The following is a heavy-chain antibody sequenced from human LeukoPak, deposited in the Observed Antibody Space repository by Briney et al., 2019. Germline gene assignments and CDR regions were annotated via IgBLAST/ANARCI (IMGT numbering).Heavy chain of an antibody. CDR1: GFTFSDYY. CDR2: ISGSGGST. D-gene: IGHD2-15*01. V-gene: IGHV3-23*01. CDR3: AKDSCSGGSCYSGSFDY. J-gene: IGHJ4*02. Sequence: GGSLRLSCAASGFTFSDYYMSWVRQAPGKGLEWVSAISGSGGSTYYADSVKGRFTISRDNSKNTLYLQMNSLRAEDTAVYYCAKDSCSGGSCYSGSFDYWGQGTLVTVSS.